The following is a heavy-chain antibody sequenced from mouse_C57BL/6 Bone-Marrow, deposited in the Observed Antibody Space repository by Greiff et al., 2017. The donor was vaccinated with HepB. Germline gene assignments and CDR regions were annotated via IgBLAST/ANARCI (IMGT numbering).Heavy chain of an antibody. CDR2: IRLKSDNYAT. Sequence: EVKLRESGGGLVQPGGSMKLSCVASGFTFSNYWMNWVRQSPAKGLEWVAQIRLKSDNYATHYAESVKGRFTISRDDSKSSVYLQMNNLRAEDTGIYYCTGENDPDYWGQGTTLTVSS. V-gene: IGHV6-3*01. CDR1: GFTFSNYW. CDR3: TGENDPDY. J-gene: IGHJ2*01. D-gene: IGHD2-3*01.